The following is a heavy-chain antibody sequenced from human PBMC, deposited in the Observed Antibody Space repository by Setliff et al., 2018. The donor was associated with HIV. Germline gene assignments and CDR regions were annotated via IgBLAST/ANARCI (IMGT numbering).Heavy chain of an antibody. D-gene: IGHD3-22*01. J-gene: IGHJ3*02. CDR3: ARHFDGSGYLGDAFDI. CDR1: GGSISSTAYY. V-gene: IGHV4-39*01. Sequence: KPSETLSLTCTVSGGSISSTAYYWGWIRQPPGKGLEWIGTIYDSGTTHFSSGNTYYNPSLKSRVTMSGDTSKNQFSLRLSSVTAADTAVYYCARHFDGSGYLGDAFDIWGQGTMVTVSS. CDR2: IYDSGTTHFSSGNT.